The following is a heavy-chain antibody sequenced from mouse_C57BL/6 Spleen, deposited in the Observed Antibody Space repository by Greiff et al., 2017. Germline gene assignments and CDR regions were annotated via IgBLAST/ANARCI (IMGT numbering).Heavy chain of an antibody. CDR2: INPSSGYT. CDR1: GYTFTSYW. CDR3: ARSYYGSSDFYWYFDV. J-gene: IGHJ1*03. D-gene: IGHD1-1*01. V-gene: IGHV1-7*01. Sequence: VQLQQSGAELAKPGASVKLSCKASGYTFTSYWMHWVKQRPGQGLEWIGYINPSSGYTKSNQKFKDKATLTAAKSSSTAYMQLSSLTYEASAIYYCARSYYGSSDFYWYFDVWDTVTTVTVSS.